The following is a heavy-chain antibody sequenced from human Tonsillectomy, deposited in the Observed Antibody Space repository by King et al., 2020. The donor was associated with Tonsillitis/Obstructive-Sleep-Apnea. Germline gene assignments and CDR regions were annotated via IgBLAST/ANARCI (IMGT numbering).Heavy chain of an antibody. CDR3: ARLRYNWNYGVDY. D-gene: IGHD1-7*01. Sequence: VQLQESGPGLVKPSGTLSLTCAVSGDSISSSNWWSWVRQPPGKGLEWIGEIYHSGSTNYNLSLKNRLTLSVDKSKNQFSLKLSSVTAADTAVYYCARLRYNWNYGVDYWGQGTLVTVSS. V-gene: IGHV4-4*02. CDR2: IYHSGST. CDR1: GDSISSSNW. J-gene: IGHJ4*02.